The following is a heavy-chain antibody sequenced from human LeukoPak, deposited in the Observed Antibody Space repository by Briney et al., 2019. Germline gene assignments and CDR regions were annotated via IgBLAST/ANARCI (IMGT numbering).Heavy chain of an antibody. CDR3: AKGDGVVTYFDY. V-gene: IGHV3-33*06. Sequence: GGSLRLSCAAPGFTFSSYGMHWVRQAPGKGLEWVAVIWYDGSNKYYADSVKGRFTISRDNSKNTLYLQMNSLRAEDTAVYYCAKGDGVVTYFDYWGQGTLVTVSS. D-gene: IGHD4-23*01. CDR1: GFTFSSYG. J-gene: IGHJ4*02. CDR2: IWYDGSNK.